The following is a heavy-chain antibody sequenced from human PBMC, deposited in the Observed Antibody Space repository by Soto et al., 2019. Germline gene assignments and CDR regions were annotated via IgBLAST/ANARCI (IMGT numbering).Heavy chain of an antibody. CDR3: ARERGYQLLVVPWFDP. Sequence: PSETLSLTCTVSGGSISSYYWSWIRQPAGKGLEWIGRIYTSGSTNYNPSLKSRVTMSVDTSKNQFSLKLSSVTAADTAVYYCARERGYQLLVVPWFDPWGQGPLVTVSS. D-gene: IGHD2-2*01. V-gene: IGHV4-4*07. J-gene: IGHJ5*02. CDR2: IYTSGST. CDR1: GGSISSYY.